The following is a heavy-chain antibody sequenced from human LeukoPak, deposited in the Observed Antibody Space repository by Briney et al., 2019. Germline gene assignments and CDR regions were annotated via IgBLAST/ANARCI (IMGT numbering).Heavy chain of an antibody. Sequence: GGSLRLSCAASEFTFDDYAMHWVRQAPGKGLEWVSLISWDGGSTYYADSVKGRFTISRDNSKISLYLQMNSLRAEDTALYYCAKGPIGYSSSWYYFDYWGQGTLVTVSS. CDR1: EFTFDDYA. D-gene: IGHD6-13*01. CDR3: AKGPIGYSSSWYYFDY. CDR2: ISWDGGST. V-gene: IGHV3-43D*03. J-gene: IGHJ4*02.